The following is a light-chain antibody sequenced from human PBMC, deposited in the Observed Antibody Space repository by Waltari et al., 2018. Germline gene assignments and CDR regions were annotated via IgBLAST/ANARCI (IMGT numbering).Light chain of an antibody. J-gene: IGKJ5*01. CDR2: AAS. Sequence: DIQLTQSPSSVSASLGDRVTITCRASEDIRTYLAWYQQEAGKVPKLLIYAASSLPSGVPSRFRGSGSGTQFTLTIDGLQSEDVATYYCQRYNRAPITFGQGTRLEIK. CDR1: EDIRTY. V-gene: IGKV1-27*01. CDR3: QRYNRAPIT.